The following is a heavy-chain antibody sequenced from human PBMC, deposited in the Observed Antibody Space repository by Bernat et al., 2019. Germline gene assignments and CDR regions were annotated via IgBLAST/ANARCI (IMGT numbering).Heavy chain of an antibody. CDR2: IYTGGTT. CDR3: ARLITVGPWRFDS. Sequence: EVQLVETGGDLIQPGGSLRLSCAASGFTVNSNYMTWVRQTPGKGLEWVSIIYTGGTTYYADSVKGRFTISRDNSKNTLYLQMNSLRAEDTAVHYCARLITVGPWRFDSWGQGTLVTVSS. CDR1: GFTVNSNY. D-gene: IGHD4-23*01. V-gene: IGHV3-53*02. J-gene: IGHJ4*02.